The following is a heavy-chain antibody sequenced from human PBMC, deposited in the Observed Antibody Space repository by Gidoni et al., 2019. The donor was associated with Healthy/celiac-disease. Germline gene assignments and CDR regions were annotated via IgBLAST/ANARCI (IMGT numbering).Heavy chain of an antibody. D-gene: IGHD3-3*01. Sequence: EVQLVESGGGLVKPGGSLSISCPASGFTFTSYSMNWVPQATGKGLEWVSSISSSSSYIYYADSVKGRFTISRDNSKSSLYLEMNSLRAEDTAVYYCARDRFLARIGRFDYWGQGTLVTVSS. CDR3: ARDRFLARIGRFDY. CDR1: GFTFTSYS. V-gene: IGHV3-21*01. CDR2: ISSSSSYI. J-gene: IGHJ4*02.